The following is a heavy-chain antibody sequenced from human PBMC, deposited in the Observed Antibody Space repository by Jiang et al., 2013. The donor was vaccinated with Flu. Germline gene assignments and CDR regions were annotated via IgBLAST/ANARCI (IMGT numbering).Heavy chain of an antibody. V-gene: IGHV4-39*01. Sequence: GLVKPSETLSLTCTVSGGSISSRTYYWAWIRQPPGKGLEWIATFYYSGNTYNNPSLKTRITISVDTSKNQFSLTLSSVTAADTAVYYCARRNLASPGSNWFDPWGQGTLVTV. J-gene: IGHJ5*02. D-gene: IGHD6-13*01. CDR2: FYYSGNT. CDR3: ARRNLASPGSNWFDP. CDR1: GGSISSRTYY.